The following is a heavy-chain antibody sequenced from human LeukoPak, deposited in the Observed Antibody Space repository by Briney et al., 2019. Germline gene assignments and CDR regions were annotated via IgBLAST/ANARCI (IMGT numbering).Heavy chain of an antibody. CDR2: ISYDGSNK. CDR1: GFTFSSSA. D-gene: IGHD2-2*02. J-gene: IGHJ4*02. CDR3: ARERGPYCSSTSCYNLKYLGY. V-gene: IGHV3-30-3*01. Sequence: PGGSLRLSCAASGFTFSSSAMHWVRQAPDKGLEWVAVISYDGSNKYYADSVKGRSTISRDNSKNTLYLQMNSLRAEDTAVYYCARERGPYCSSTSCYNLKYLGYWGQGTLVTVSS.